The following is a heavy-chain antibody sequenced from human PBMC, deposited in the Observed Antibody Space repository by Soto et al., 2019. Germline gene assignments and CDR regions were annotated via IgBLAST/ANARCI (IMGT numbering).Heavy chain of an antibody. Sequence: QVQLQESGPGLVKPSGTLSLTCAVSGGSISSSNWWSWVRQPPGKGLEWIGEIYHSGSTNYNPSLKSRVTISVDKSKNQFSLKLSSVTAADTAVYYCASLTGEFGEGNLLGWFDPWGQGTLVTVSS. CDR3: ASLTGEFGEGNLLGWFDP. J-gene: IGHJ5*02. D-gene: IGHD3-10*01. CDR2: IYHSGST. V-gene: IGHV4-4*02. CDR1: GGSISSSNW.